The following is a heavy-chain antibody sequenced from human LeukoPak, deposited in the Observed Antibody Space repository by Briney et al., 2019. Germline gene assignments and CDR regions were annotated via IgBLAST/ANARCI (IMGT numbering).Heavy chain of an antibody. CDR3: ARDGTCGYSSTNNWFDP. V-gene: IGHV3-33*01. D-gene: IGHD6-13*01. J-gene: IGHJ5*02. Sequence: PGGSLRLSCATSGFTFSSYGMHWVRQAPGKGLEWVAVIWYDGSNKYYADSVKGRFTISRDNSKNTLYLQMNSLRAEDTAVYYCARDGTCGYSSTNNWFDPWGQGTLVTVSS. CDR2: IWYDGSNK. CDR1: GFTFSSYG.